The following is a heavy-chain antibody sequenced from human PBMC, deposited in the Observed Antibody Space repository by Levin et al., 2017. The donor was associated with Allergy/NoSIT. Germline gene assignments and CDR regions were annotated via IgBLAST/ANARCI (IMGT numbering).Heavy chain of an antibody. J-gene: IGHJ4*02. CDR3: ASIKSTVLTWVDERFDC. V-gene: IGHV1-2*02. CDR2: TNPKDGST. D-gene: IGHD4-23*01. Sequence: GASVKVSCKASGYSFTGYFIHWLRQAPGQGLEWMGWTNPKDGSTKYAQKFQGRVTLTRDTSISTAYMELSRLMSDDTAVYYCASIKSTVLTWVDERFDCWGQGTLVTVSA. CDR1: GYSFTGYF.